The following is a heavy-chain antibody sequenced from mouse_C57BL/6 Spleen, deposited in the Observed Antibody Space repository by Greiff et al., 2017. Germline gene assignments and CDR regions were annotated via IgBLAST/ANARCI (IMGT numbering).Heavy chain of an antibody. CDR3: ARQANWDNY. Sequence: VKLMESGAELVKPGASVKMSCKASGYTFTSYWITWVKQRPGQGLEWIGDIYPGSGSTNYNEKFKSKATLTVDTSSSTAYMQLSSLTSEDSAVYYCARQANWDNYWGQGTTLTVSS. J-gene: IGHJ2*01. CDR1: GYTFTSYW. V-gene: IGHV1-55*01. CDR2: IYPGSGST. D-gene: IGHD4-1*01.